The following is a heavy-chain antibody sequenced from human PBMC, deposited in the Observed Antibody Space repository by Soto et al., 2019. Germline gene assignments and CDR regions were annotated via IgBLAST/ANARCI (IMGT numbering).Heavy chain of an antibody. V-gene: IGHV3-74*01. J-gene: IGHJ4*02. Sequence: PGGSLRLSCAASGFNFSSYWMHWVRQAPGKGLVWISRINTDGSSTSYVDSVQGRFTISRDNGKNTLFLQMNSLRGEDSAVYYCARRGSGVTRGLHYWGQGTLVTVSS. CDR3: ARRGSGVTRGLHY. CDR1: GFNFSSYW. CDR2: INTDGSST. D-gene: IGHD2-15*01.